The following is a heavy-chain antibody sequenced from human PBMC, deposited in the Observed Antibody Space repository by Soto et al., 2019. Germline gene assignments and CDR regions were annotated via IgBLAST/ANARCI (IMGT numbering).Heavy chain of an antibody. D-gene: IGHD1-26*01. CDR1: GFTFTSSA. Sequence: GASVKVSCKASGFTFTSSAVQWVRQARGQRLEWIGWIVVGSGNTNYAQKFQERVTITRDMSTSTAYMELSSLRSEDTAVYYCAAEEWELEGSKGAFDIWGQGTMVTISS. CDR2: IVVGSGNT. CDR3: AAEEWELEGSKGAFDI. J-gene: IGHJ3*02. V-gene: IGHV1-58*01.